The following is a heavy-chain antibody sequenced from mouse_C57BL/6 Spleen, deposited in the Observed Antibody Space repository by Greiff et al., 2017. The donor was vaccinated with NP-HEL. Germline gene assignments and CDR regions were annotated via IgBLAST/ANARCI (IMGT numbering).Heavy chain of an antibody. V-gene: IGHV5-4*01. J-gene: IGHJ3*01. CDR3: ARDLGDRFAY. Sequence: EVKVVESGGGLVKPGGSLKLSCAASGFTFSSYAMSWVRQTPEKRLEWVATISDGGSYTYYPDNVKGRFTISRDNAKNHLYLQMSHLKSEDTAMYYCARDLGDRFAYWGQGTLVTVSA. CDR1: GFTFSSYA. CDR2: ISDGGSYT. D-gene: IGHD3-1*01.